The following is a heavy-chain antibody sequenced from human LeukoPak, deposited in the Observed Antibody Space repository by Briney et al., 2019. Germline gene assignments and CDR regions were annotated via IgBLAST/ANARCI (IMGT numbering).Heavy chain of an antibody. CDR3: ARGGAAPDY. J-gene: IGHJ4*02. D-gene: IGHD1-26*01. Sequence: GGSLRLSCTASGFTFSNYGMHWVRQAPGKGLEWAAIISYDGSIKQYADSVKGRFTISRDNPKNTVYLQMDSLKTEDTAVYYCARGGAAPDYWGQGTLVTVSS. CDR1: GFTFSNYG. V-gene: IGHV3-30*03. CDR2: ISYDGSIK.